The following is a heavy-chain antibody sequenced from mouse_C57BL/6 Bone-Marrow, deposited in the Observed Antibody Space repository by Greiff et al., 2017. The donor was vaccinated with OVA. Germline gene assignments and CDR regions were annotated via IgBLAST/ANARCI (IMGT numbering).Heavy chain of an antibody. D-gene: IGHD1-1*01. CDR2: IYPIDGST. CDR1: GYTFTSYD. J-gene: IGHJ2*01. V-gene: IGHV1-85*01. Sequence: QVQLKESGPELVKPGASVKLSCKASGYTFTSYDINWVKQRPGQGLEWIGWIYPIDGSTKYNEKFKGKATLTVDTSSSTAYMELHSLTSEDAAVYFCARAVITTVVVDYWGQGTTLTVSS. CDR3: ARAVITTVVVDY.